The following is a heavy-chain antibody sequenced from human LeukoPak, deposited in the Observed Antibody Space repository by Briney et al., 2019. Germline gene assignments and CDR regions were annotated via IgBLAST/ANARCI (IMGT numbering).Heavy chain of an antibody. V-gene: IGHV3-74*01. D-gene: IGHD2-21*02. CDR1: GFTFSSYW. CDR2: INSDGSST. CDR3: ARGTVTPDY. Sequence: GESLKISCAASGFTFSSYWMHWVRQAPGKGLVWVSRINSDGSSTSYADSVKGRFTISRDNAKNTLYLQMNSLRAEDTAVYYCARGTVTPDYWGQGTLVTVSS. J-gene: IGHJ4*02.